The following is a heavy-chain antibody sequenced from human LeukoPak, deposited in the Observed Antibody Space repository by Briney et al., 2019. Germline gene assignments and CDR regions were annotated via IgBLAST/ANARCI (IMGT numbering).Heavy chain of an antibody. CDR3: TSYYYDSSGYLSLFDY. D-gene: IGHD3-22*01. V-gene: IGHV4-30-4*01. J-gene: IGHJ4*02. CDR1: GVSISSGDYY. CDR2: IYYSGNT. Sequence: SETLSLTCTVSGVSISSGDYYWSWIRQPPGKGLEWIGYIYYSGNTYYNPSLKSRVTISVDTSKNQFSLKLSSVTAADTAVYYCTSYYYDSSGYLSLFDYWGQGTLVTVSS.